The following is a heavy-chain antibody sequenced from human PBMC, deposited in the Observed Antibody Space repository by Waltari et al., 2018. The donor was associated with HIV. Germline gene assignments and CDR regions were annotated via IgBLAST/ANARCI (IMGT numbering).Heavy chain of an antibody. J-gene: IGHJ3*02. CDR2: ISSGSVYI. D-gene: IGHD5-12*01. CDR3: ARDEAEMATLTAFDI. CDR1: RFTFSSYS. Sequence: EVQLVESGGGLVKPGGSLRLSCAASRFTFSSYSMNWVRQAPGKGLEGVSSISSGSVYIYYADSVKGRFTISRDNAKNSLYLQMNSLRAEDTAVYYCARDEAEMATLTAFDIWGKGTMVTVSS. V-gene: IGHV3-21*01.